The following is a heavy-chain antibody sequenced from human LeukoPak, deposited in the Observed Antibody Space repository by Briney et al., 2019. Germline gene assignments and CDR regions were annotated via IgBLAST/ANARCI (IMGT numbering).Heavy chain of an antibody. D-gene: IGHD3-22*01. CDR1: GFTFSSYS. Sequence: GGSLRLSCAASGFTFSSYSMNWVRQAPGKGLEWVSYISSSSSTIYYADSVKGRFTISRDNSKNTLYLQMNSLRAEDTAVYYCAKEPTYTTYDSSGYSDYWGQGTLVTVSS. V-gene: IGHV3-48*01. CDR2: ISSSSSTI. J-gene: IGHJ4*02. CDR3: AKEPTYTTYDSSGYSDY.